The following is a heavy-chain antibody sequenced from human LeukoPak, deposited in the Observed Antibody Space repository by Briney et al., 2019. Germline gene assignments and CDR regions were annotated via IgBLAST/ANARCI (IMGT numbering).Heavy chain of an antibody. CDR2: INPNRDCT. V-gene: IGHV1-2*02. D-gene: IGHD1-26*01. CDR1: GYTFTGYY. CDR3: ARDGYSGSYRYLYYFDY. J-gene: IGHJ4*02. Sequence: TSVKVSFKASGYTFTGYYRHWVRQAPGQALEWMGWINPNRDCTNNAHKFQGRVTMTSDTSISPAYMELSRLRSDDTAVYYSARDGYSGSYRYLYYFDYWGQGTLVTVSS.